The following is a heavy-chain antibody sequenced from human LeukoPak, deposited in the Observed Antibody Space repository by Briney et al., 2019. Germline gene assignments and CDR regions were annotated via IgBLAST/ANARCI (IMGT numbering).Heavy chain of an antibody. CDR2: ISHSESA. V-gene: IGHV4-34*01. J-gene: IGHJ6*03. CDR3: ARGRDTMLRGVRGYYYYIDV. D-gene: IGHD3-10*01. CDR1: GGSFSGDY. Sequence: PSETLSLTCAVYGGSFSGDYWSWIRQPPGKGLEWIGEISHSESANYNPSLKSRVTISIDTSKNQFSLKLSSVAAADTAVYYCARGRDTMLRGVRGYYYYIDVWGIGTTVTVSS.